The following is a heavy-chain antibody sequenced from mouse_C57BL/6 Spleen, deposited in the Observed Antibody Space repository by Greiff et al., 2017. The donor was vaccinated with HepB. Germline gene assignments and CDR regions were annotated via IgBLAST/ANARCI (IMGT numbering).Heavy chain of an antibody. CDR2: IHPNSGST. Sequence: QVQLQQPGAELVKPGASVKLSCKASGYTFTSYWMHWVKQRPGQGLEWIGMIHPNSGSTNYNEKFKSKATLTVDKSSSTAYMQLSSLTSEDSAVYYCARRDGSSTSGFAYWGQGTLVTVSA. D-gene: IGHD1-1*01. CDR1: GYTFTSYW. V-gene: IGHV1-64*01. J-gene: IGHJ3*01. CDR3: ARRDGSSTSGFAY.